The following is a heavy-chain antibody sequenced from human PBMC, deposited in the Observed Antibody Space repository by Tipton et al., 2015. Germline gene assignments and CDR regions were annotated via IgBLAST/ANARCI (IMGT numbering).Heavy chain of an antibody. V-gene: IGHV4-59*01. CDR3: ARSAFCSGGSCYYGSYYYIMDV. CDR2: IYYSEST. CDR1: GDSISSYY. D-gene: IGHD2-15*01. J-gene: IGHJ6*02. Sequence: TLSLTCTVSGDSISSYYWSWIPQPPGKALEWIGYIYYSESTNYNPSLKSRVTISVDTSKNQFSLKLSSVTAADTVAYYCARSAFCSGGSCYYGSYYYIMDVWGQGTAVTVSS.